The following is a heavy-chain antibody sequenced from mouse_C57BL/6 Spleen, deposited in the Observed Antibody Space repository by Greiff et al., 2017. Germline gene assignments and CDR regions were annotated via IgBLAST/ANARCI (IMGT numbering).Heavy chain of an antibody. D-gene: IGHD2-1*01. J-gene: IGHJ1*03. CDR3: ARERVYYGNWYFDV. Sequence: VQLQQPGTELVKPGASVKLSCKASGYTFTSYWMHWVKQRPGQGLEWIGNINPSNGGTNYNEKFKSKATLTVDKSSSTAYMQLSSLTSEDSAVYYCARERVYYGNWYFDVCGTGTTVTVSS. V-gene: IGHV1-53*01. CDR2: INPSNGGT. CDR1: GYTFTSYW.